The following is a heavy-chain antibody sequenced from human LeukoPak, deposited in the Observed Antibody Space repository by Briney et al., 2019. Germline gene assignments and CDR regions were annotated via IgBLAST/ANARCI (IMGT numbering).Heavy chain of an antibody. V-gene: IGHV3-21*01. CDR2: IGSSSSYI. CDR1: GFTFSSYS. CDR3: ARDLRGSSWFNWFDP. D-gene: IGHD6-13*01. J-gene: IGHJ5*02. Sequence: GGSLRLSCAASGFTFSSYSMNWVRQAPGKGLGWVSSIGSSSSYIYYADSVKGRFTISRDNAKNSLYLQMNSLRAEDTAVYYCARDLRGSSWFNWFDPWGQGTLVTVSS.